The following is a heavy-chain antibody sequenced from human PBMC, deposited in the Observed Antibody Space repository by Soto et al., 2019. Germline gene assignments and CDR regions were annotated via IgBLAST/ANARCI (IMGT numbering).Heavy chain of an antibody. CDR2: ISGSGGST. V-gene: IGHV3-23*01. J-gene: IGHJ4*02. CDR3: AKDPGKGGIAPSSSGY. CDR1: GFTFSSYA. Sequence: GGSLRLSCAASGFTFSSYAMSWVRQAPGKGLEWVSAISGSGGSTYYADSVKGRFTISRDNSKNTLYLQMNSLRAEDTAVYYCAKDPGKGGIAPSSSGYWGQGTLVTVSS. D-gene: IGHD6-13*01.